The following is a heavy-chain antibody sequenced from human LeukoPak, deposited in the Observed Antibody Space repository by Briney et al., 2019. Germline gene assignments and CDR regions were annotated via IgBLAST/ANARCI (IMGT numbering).Heavy chain of an antibody. D-gene: IGHD6-13*01. CDR3: ARVFSQQLVRWDAFDI. CDR1: GGSISSYY. J-gene: IGHJ3*02. CDR2: IYTSGST. V-gene: IGHV4-4*07. Sequence: SETLSLTCTVSGGSISSYYWSWIRQPAGKGLEWIGRIYTSGSTNYNPSLKSRVTMSVDTSKNQFSLKLGSVTAADTAVYYCARVFSQQLVRWDAFDIWGQGTMVTVSS.